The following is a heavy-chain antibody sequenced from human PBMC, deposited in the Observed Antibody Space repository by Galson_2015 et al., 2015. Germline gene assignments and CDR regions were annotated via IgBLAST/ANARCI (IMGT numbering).Heavy chain of an antibody. V-gene: IGHV1-46*01. CDR3: ARSRGRWEDY. CDR2: IDSNGGST. J-gene: IGHJ4*02. CDR1: GYTFTTYI. Sequence: SVKVSCKASGYTFTTYIMHWVRQAPGQGLEWMGIIDSNGGSTSYAQKFQGRVTMTRDTSTTTVYMELSSLRSEDTAVYYCARSRGRWEDYWGQGTLTTVST. D-gene: IGHD1-26*01.